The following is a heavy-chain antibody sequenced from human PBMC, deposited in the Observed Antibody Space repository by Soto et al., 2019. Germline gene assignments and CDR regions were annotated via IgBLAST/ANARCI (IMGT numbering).Heavy chain of an antibody. Sequence: QVQMVESGGGLVQPGTSLRLSCAVSGFTFSGYGMHWVRQAPGKGLEWVAVIWFDGSNKNYADSVKGRFTISRDDSKNTLYLQMNSLRVEDTAVYYCTRDRDSRRGYDDLDHWGQGTLVTVSS. CDR1: GFTFSGYG. V-gene: IGHV3-33*01. CDR3: TRDRDSRRGYDDLDH. CDR2: IWFDGSNK. D-gene: IGHD4-4*01. J-gene: IGHJ4*02.